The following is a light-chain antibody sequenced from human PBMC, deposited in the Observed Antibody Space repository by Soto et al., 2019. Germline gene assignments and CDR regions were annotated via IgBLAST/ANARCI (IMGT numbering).Light chain of an antibody. J-gene: IGLJ1*01. CDR3: SSYVGTNSYV. CDR2: EVY. CDR1: SSDVGGYNY. Sequence: QSALTQPPSATGSPGRSVTISCPGTSSDVGGYNYVSWYQHHPGKAPKLIIYEVYKRPSGVPDRFSGSKSGNTAALTVSGLQAEDEADYYCSSYVGTNSYVFGTGTKVTV. V-gene: IGLV2-8*01.